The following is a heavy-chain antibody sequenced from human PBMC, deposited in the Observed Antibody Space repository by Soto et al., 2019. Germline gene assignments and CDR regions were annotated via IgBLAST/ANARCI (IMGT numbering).Heavy chain of an antibody. CDR3: ARAPRSSWYAP. D-gene: IGHD6-13*01. CDR1: GYTFTSYG. V-gene: IGHV1-18*01. Sequence: QVQLVQSGAEVKKPGASVKVSCKASGYTFTSYGISWVRQAPGQGLEWMGWISAYNGNTNYAQKLQGRVTMTTDTSTSAACMELRNLRADDTAVYDCARAPRSSWYAPWGQGTLVTVSS. J-gene: IGHJ5*02. CDR2: ISAYNGNT.